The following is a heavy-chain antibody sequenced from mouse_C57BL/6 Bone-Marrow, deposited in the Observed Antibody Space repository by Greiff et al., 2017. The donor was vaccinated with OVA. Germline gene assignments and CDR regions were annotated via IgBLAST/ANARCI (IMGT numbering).Heavy chain of an antibody. CDR3: TTAVCAY. CDR2: IDPENGDT. J-gene: IGHJ3*01. V-gene: IGHV14-4*01. CDR1: GFNIKDDY. Sequence: EVQVVESGAELVRPGASVKLSCTASGFNIKDDYMHWVKQRPEQGLEWIGWIDPENGDTEYASKFQGKATITADTSSNTAYLQLSSLTSEDTAVYYCTTAVCAYWGQGTLVTVSA.